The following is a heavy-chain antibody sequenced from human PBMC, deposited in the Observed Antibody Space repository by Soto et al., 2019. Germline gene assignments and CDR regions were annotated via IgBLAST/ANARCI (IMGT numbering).Heavy chain of an antibody. CDR2: IIPILGIA. CDR1: GGTFSSYT. Sequence: QVQLVQSGAEVKKPGSSVKVSCKASGGTFSSYTISWVRQAPGQGLEWMGRIIPILGIANYAQKFQGRVTITADKSTSTAYMELSSLRSEDTAVYYCARDVRSGGRNYGMDVWGQGPTVTVSS. J-gene: IGHJ6*02. D-gene: IGHD2-15*01. CDR3: ARDVRSGGRNYGMDV. V-gene: IGHV1-69*08.